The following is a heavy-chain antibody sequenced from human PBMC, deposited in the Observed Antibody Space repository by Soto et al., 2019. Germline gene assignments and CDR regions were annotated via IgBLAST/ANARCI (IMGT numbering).Heavy chain of an antibody. J-gene: IGHJ4*02. CDR2: IYYSGST. CDR3: AREMNYYDTSGDSYFDY. V-gene: IGHV4-31*11. Sequence: SETLSFTCAVSGGSISSGGYSWSWIRQPPGKGLEWIGYIYYSGSTYYNPSLKSRVTISVDTSKNQFSLRLSSVTAADTAVYYCAREMNYYDTSGDSYFDYWGQGTLVTVSS. D-gene: IGHD3-22*01. CDR1: GGSISSGGYS.